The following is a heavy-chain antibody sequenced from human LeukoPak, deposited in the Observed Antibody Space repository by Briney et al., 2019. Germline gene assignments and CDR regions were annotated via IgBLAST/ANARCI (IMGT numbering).Heavy chain of an antibody. V-gene: IGHV3-21*06. CDR1: GFIFSSYN. J-gene: IGHJ5*02. D-gene: IGHD2-2*01. CDR2: ISSSSSYI. Sequence: GGSLRLSCAASGFIFSSYNMNWVRQAPGKGLEWVSFISSSSSYIYYADSVKGRFTISRDNAKSSVYLQMNRLSAEDTAIYYCARDPCGSTTCYLKSWGQGTLVTVSS. CDR3: ARDPCGSTTCYLKS.